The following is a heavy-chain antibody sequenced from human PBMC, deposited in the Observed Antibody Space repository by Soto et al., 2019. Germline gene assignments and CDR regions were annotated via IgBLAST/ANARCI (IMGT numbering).Heavy chain of an antibody. CDR3: ARDTYPSSPCYFDY. D-gene: IGHD2-2*01. CDR2: IWSDGSNK. Sequence: GGSLRLSSAASGFTFSTNAMHWVRQAPGKGLEWVAVIWSDGSNKYYANSVKGRFTISRDNSKNTLYLHMNSLRAEDTAVYFSARDTYPSSPCYFDYCGQGTLVPVYS. CDR1: GFTFSTNA. J-gene: IGHJ4*02. V-gene: IGHV3-33*01.